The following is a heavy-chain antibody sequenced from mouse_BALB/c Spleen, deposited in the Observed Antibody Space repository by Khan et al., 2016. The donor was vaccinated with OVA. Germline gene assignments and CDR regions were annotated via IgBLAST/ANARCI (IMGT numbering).Heavy chain of an antibody. CDR3: SSELGRYYAMDY. CDR2: ISNSGST. V-gene: IGHV3-2*02. D-gene: IGHD4-1*01. CDR1: GYSITRDYA. Sequence: VQLKQSGPGLVKPSQSLSLTCTVTGYSITRDYAWNWIRQFPGNKLEWMGYISNSGSTTYNPSLKSRISITRDTSKNRFFLQLHSVTTEDTATYYCSSELGRYYAMDYWGQGTSVTVSS. J-gene: IGHJ4*01.